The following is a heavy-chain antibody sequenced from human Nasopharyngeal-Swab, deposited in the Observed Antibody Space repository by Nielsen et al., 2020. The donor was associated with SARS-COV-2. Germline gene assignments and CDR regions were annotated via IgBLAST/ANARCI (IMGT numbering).Heavy chain of an antibody. V-gene: IGHV3-30*18. Sequence: VRQPPGKGLEWVAVISYDGSNKYYADSVKGRFTISRDNSKNTLYLQMNSLRAEDTAVYYCAKDPYYYGSGSYFWPQVMLEKYYYGMDVWGQGTTVTVSS. CDR3: AKDPYYYGSGSYFWPQVMLEKYYYGMDV. J-gene: IGHJ6*02. D-gene: IGHD3-10*01. CDR2: ISYDGSNK.